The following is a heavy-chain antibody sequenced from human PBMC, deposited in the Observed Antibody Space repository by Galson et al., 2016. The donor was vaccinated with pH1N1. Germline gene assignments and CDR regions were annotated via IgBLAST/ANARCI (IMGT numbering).Heavy chain of an antibody. J-gene: IGHJ4*02. V-gene: IGHV1-18*01. CDR3: ARADYGDYSNYFDY. CDR2: ISAYNGNT. Sequence: SVKVSCKASGYTFTTFGVSWVRQAPGQGLEWMGWISAYNGNTNYAQRLQGRVTMTTDTSTSTAYMELRSLRSDDTAVYYCARADYGDYSNYFDYWGQGTLVTVSS. CDR1: GYTFTTFG. D-gene: IGHD4-17*01.